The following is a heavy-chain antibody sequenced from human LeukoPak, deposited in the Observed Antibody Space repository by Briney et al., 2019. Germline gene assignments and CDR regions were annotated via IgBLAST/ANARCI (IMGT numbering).Heavy chain of an antibody. CDR3: ARTDSSSSDLDY. CDR1: GFIGSSNY. Sequence: GGSLSLSCAASGFIGSSNYMSWVRQAPGKGLEWVSVIYSGGSTYYADSVKGRFTISENSSKITLYLQMNRMTSEDAAAYCCARTDSSSSDLDYWGQGTLINVSS. J-gene: IGHJ4*02. CDR2: IYSGGST. D-gene: IGHD6-6*01. V-gene: IGHV3-53*01.